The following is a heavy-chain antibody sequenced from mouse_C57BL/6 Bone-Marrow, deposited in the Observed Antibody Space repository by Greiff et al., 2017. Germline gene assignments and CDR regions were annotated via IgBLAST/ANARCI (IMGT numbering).Heavy chain of an antibody. V-gene: IGHV1-50*01. Sequence: QVQLQQPGAELVKPGASVKLSCKASGYTFTSYWMQWVKQRPGQGLEWIGEIVPSSSYTNYNQKFKDKATLTVYTSSSTAYMQLSSLTSEDSAVYYCAIDYYYYGSSYCAKDYWGQGTAVTVSS. CDR1: GYTFTSYW. CDR3: AIDYYYYGSSYCAKDY. D-gene: IGHD1-1*01. CDR2: IVPSSSYT. J-gene: IGHJ4*01.